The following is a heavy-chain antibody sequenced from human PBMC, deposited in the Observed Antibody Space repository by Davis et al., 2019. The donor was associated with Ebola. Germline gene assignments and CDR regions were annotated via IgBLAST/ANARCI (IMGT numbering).Heavy chain of an antibody. J-gene: IGHJ4*02. CDR3: ARDYYGSVNL. CDR2: IKQDGSEE. CDR1: GFTFSSYW. D-gene: IGHD3-10*01. Sequence: PGGSLRLSCAASGFTFSSYWMTWVRQAPGKGLEWLANIKQDGSEEYYVDSVKGRFTISRDNTKNSLYLQMNSLRAEDTAVYYCARDYYGSVNLWGQGTLVSVSS. V-gene: IGHV3-7*03.